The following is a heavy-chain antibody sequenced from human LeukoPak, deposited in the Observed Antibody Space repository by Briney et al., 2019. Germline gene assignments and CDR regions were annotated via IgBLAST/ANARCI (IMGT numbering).Heavy chain of an antibody. CDR1: GGTFSSYA. J-gene: IGHJ4*02. V-gene: IGHV1-69*04. CDR2: IIPIFGIA. D-gene: IGHD4-23*01. CDR3: AREDYGGNSRANYFDY. Sequence: SVKVSCKASGGTFSSYAISWVRQAPGQGLEWMGRIIPIFGIANYAQKFQGRVTITADKSTSTAYMELSSPRSEDTAVYYCAREDYGGNSRANYFDYWGQGTLVTVSS.